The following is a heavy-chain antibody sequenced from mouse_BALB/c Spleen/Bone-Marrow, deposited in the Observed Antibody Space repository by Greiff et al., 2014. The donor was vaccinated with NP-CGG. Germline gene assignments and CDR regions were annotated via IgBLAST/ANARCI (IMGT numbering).Heavy chain of an antibody. Sequence: VQLQESGAELMKPGASVKISCKATGYTFSSYWIEWVKQRPGRGLEWIGEILPGSGSTNYNEKFKGKATFTADTSSNTAYMQLSSLTSEDSAVYYCARGLWLRRSYYAMDYWGQGTSVTVSS. CDR3: ARGLWLRRSYYAMDY. CDR1: GYTFSSYW. V-gene: IGHV1-9*01. CDR2: ILPGSGST. J-gene: IGHJ4*01. D-gene: IGHD2-2*01.